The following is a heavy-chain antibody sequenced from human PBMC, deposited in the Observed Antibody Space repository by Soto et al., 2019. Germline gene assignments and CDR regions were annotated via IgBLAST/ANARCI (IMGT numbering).Heavy chain of an antibody. D-gene: IGHD6-13*01. Sequence: ASVKVSCKASGYTFTSYGISWVRQAPGQGLEWKGWISAYNGNTNYAQKIQGRVTMTTDTSTSTAYMELRSLRSDDTAVYYCARVSRIAAAGCFDYWGQGTLVTVSS. CDR3: ARVSRIAAAGCFDY. J-gene: IGHJ4*02. CDR1: GYTFTSYG. V-gene: IGHV1-18*01. CDR2: ISAYNGNT.